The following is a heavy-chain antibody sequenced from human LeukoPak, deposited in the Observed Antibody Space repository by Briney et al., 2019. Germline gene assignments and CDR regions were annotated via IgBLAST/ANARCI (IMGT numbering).Heavy chain of an antibody. D-gene: IGHD3-22*01. Sequence: GRSLRLSCAASGFTFSSYGMHWVRQAPGKGLEWVEVISYDGSNKYYADSVKGRFTIPRDNSKNTLYLQMNGLRAEDTAVYYCAKDLFYYDSSGYLSYWGQGTLVTVSS. J-gene: IGHJ4*02. CDR1: GFTFSSYG. CDR2: ISYDGSNK. V-gene: IGHV3-30*18. CDR3: AKDLFYYDSSGYLSY.